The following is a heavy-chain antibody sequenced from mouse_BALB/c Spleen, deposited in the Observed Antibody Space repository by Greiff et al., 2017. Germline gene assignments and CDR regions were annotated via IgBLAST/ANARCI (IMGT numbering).Heavy chain of an antibody. V-gene: IGHV5-12-2*01. Sequence: EVQGVESGGGLVQPGGSLKLSCAASGFTFSSYTMSWVRQTPEKRLEWVAYISNGGGSTYYPDTVKGRFTISRDNAKNTLYLQMSSLKSEDTAMYYCARSPMYYGSSFGTWFAYWGQGTLVTVSA. D-gene: IGHD1-1*01. CDR1: GFTFSSYT. CDR3: ARSPMYYGSSFGTWFAY. CDR2: ISNGGGST. J-gene: IGHJ3*01.